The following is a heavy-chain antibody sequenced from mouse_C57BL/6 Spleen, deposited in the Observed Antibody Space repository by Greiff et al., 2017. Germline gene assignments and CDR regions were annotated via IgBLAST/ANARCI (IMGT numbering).Heavy chain of an antibody. J-gene: IGHJ1*03. D-gene: IGHD1-1*01. CDR1: GYAFSSYW. Sequence: QVQLQQSGAELVKPGASVKISCKASGYAFSSYWMNWVKQRPGKGLEWIGQIYPGDGDTNYNGKFKGKAILTADKSSSTAYMQLSSLTSEDSAVYFCARSGTTVVENFDVWGTGTTVTVSS. CDR2: IYPGDGDT. CDR3: ARSGTTVVENFDV. V-gene: IGHV1-80*01.